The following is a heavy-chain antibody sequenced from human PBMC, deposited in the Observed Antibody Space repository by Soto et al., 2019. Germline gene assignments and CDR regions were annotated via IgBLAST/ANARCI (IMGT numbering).Heavy chain of an antibody. CDR3: ARDLSYYYDSSGYYLDY. D-gene: IGHD3-22*01. J-gene: IGHJ4*02. V-gene: IGHV3-33*01. CDR1: GFTFSGYG. Sequence: GGSLRLSCAAAGFTFSGYGMHWVRQAPGKGLEWVAVIWYDGSNKYYADSVKGRFTISRDNSKNTLYLQMNSLRAEDTAVYYCARDLSYYYDSSGYYLDYWGQGTLVTVSS. CDR2: IWYDGSNK.